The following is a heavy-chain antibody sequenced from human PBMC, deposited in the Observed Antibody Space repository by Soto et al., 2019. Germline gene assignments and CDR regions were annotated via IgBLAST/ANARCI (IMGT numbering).Heavy chain of an antibody. Sequence: PSETLSLTCTVSGGGINNGGYYRSWVRQHPGKGLEWLGYIHYSGNPYYNPSLKTRLTISVDLSKNQFSLRLTSVTAADTAVYYCASYLRGYSYYYFDYWGQGSLVTVSS. CDR2: IHYSGNP. CDR1: GGGINNGGYY. CDR3: ASYLRGYSYYYFDY. V-gene: IGHV4-31*03. J-gene: IGHJ4*02. D-gene: IGHD3-22*01.